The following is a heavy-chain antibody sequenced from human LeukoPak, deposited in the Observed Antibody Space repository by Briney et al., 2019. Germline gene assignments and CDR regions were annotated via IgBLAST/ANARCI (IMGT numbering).Heavy chain of an antibody. V-gene: IGHV1-18*01. CDR1: GYTFTNYA. Sequence: PSVKVSCKASGYTFTNYAISWVRQAPGQGLEWMGWISAYNTNTNYAQNLQGRVTMTTYTSTSTAYMELRSLRSDDTAVYYCARVVVGESVVPIAGYFDYWGQGTLVIVSS. CDR2: ISAYNTNT. CDR3: ARVVVGESVVPIAGYFDY. D-gene: IGHD2-2*01. J-gene: IGHJ4*02.